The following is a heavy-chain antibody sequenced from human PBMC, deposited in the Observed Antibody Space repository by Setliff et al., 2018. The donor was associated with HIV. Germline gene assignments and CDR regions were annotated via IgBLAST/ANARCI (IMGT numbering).Heavy chain of an antibody. CDR1: GGSISSSSYY. CDR3: ARHVIRGVIHDLNWFDP. CDR2: IYYTGST. J-gene: IGHJ5*02. Sequence: SETLSLTCTVSGGSISSSSYYMSWIRQPPWKGLEWIGSIYYTGSTYYNPSLKSRVTISVDTSKNQFSLKLSSVTAADTAVFYCARHVIRGVIHDLNWFDPGGQGALVTVSS. V-gene: IGHV4-39*01. D-gene: IGHD3-10*01.